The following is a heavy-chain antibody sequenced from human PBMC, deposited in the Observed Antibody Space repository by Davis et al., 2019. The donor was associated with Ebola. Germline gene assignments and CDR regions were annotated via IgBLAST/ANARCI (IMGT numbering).Heavy chain of an antibody. CDR1: GYSISSGYY. CDR3: ARSGLSFGVVKYHYGMDV. D-gene: IGHD3-3*01. CDR2: IYHSGST. V-gene: IGHV4-38-2*02. Sequence: MPSETLSLTCTVSGYSISSGYYWGWIRQPPGKGLEWIGSIYHSGSTYYNPSLNSRVTMSVDTSKNQFSLKVTSVTAADTAVYYCARSGLSFGVVKYHYGMDVWGKGTTVTVSS. J-gene: IGHJ6*04.